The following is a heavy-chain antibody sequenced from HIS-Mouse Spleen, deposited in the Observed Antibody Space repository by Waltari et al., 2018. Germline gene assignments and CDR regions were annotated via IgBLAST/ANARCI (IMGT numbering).Heavy chain of an antibody. CDR2: IYHSGST. J-gene: IGHJ5*02. CDR3: ARVKT. CDR1: GYSISSGYY. Sequence: QVQLQESGPGLVKPSETLSLNCTVSGYSISSGYYWGWIRQPPGKGLEWIGSIYHSGSTYYNPSLKSRVTISVDTSKNQFSLKLSSVTAADKAVYYCARVKTWGQGTLVTVSS. V-gene: IGHV4-38-2*02.